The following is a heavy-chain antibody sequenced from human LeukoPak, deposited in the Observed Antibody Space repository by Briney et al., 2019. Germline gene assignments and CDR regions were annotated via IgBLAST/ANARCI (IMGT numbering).Heavy chain of an antibody. Sequence: PSETLSLTCTVSGGSISSYYWSWIRQPPGKGLEWIGYIYYSGSTNYNPSLKSRVTISVDTSKNQFSLKLSSVTAADTAMYYCARWFGDVWGKGTTVTVSS. J-gene: IGHJ6*04. V-gene: IGHV4-59*01. CDR1: GGSISSYY. CDR2: IYYSGST. D-gene: IGHD3-10*01. CDR3: ARWFGDV.